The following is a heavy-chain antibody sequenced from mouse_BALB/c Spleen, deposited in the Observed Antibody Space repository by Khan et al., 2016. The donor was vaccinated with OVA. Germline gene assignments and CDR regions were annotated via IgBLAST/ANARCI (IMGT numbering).Heavy chain of an antibody. D-gene: IGHD2-14*01. CDR1: GYTFTNYT. V-gene: IGHV1-4*01. J-gene: IGHJ3*01. CDR2: INPSHGYT. CDR3: VRDGAYHRNDGWFTY. Sequence: VELVESGAELARPGASVKMSCKASGYTFTNYTIHWIKLRPGQGLEWIGYINPSHGYTNYNQKFRDKATLTEDKSSTTAYMQLSSLTSDDSAVYNCVRDGAYHRNDGWFTYWGQGTLVTVSA.